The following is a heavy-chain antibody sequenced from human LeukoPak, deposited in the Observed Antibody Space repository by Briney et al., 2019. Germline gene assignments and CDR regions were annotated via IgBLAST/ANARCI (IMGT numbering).Heavy chain of an antibody. CDR3: ARARVLIDFGGVADAYDV. D-gene: IGHD3-16*01. CDR2: IYPDDSDT. CDR1: GYNFTSYW. J-gene: IGHJ3*01. V-gene: IGHV5-51*01. Sequence: GESLKISCKDSGYNFTSYWVGWVRQMPGKGLEWMGFIYPDDSDTRYSPSFQGQVTISADKSISTAYLQWSSLKASDTAMYFCARARVLIDFGGVADAYDVWGQGTLATVSS.